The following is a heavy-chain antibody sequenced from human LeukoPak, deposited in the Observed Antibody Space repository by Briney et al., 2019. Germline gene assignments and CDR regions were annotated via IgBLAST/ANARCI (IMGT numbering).Heavy chain of an antibody. J-gene: IGHJ4*02. Sequence: GSLRLSCAASGFTFSSYAMSWVRQAPGKGLEWVANIKQDGSKKNYVDSVKGRFTISRDNAKNSLYLQMNSLRAEDTAVYYCATPLDYYDTSGYHQGGDWGQGTLVTVSS. V-gene: IGHV3-7*03. CDR2: IKQDGSKK. CDR1: GFTFSSYA. D-gene: IGHD3-22*01. CDR3: ATPLDYYDTSGYHQGGD.